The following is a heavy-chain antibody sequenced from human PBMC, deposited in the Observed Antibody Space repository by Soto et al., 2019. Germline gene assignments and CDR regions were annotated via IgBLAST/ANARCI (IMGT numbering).Heavy chain of an antibody. CDR3: ARHCPLYSRPQGWFDP. Sequence: PSETLSLTCTVSGGALSSSSYYWGWIRQPPGKGLEWIGSFYYSGSTYYNPSLKSRVSISVDTSKNQFSLKLSSVIAADTAVYYCARHCPLYSRPQGWFDPWGQGTLVTVSS. CDR1: GGALSSSSYY. V-gene: IGHV4-39*01. D-gene: IGHD6-13*01. J-gene: IGHJ5*02. CDR2: FYYSGST.